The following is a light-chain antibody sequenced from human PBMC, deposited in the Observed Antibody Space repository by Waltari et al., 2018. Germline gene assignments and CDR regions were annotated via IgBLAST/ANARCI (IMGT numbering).Light chain of an antibody. CDR3: QQYYTAPYT. V-gene: IGKV4-1*01. CDR1: QSLLYNSNNKNY. Sequence: DIVMTQSPDSLAVSLGEKATINCKSNQSLLYNSNNKNYLAWYQQKPGRPLKLFFYWASSLESGVPDRFSGSGSGTDFTLTIGSLQAEDVAVYYCQQYYTAPYTFGQGTKLEIK. CDR2: WAS. J-gene: IGKJ2*01.